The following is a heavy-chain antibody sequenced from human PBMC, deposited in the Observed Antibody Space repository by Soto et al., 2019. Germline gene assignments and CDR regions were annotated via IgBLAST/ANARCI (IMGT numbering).Heavy chain of an antibody. V-gene: IGHV5-51*01. J-gene: IGHJ4*02. CDR1: GYNFAGYW. CDR3: ARGGVSTRTFDY. Sequence: VGSLKISSNGSGYNFAGYWIAWVRQMPGKGLELMGIIYPSDSDTRYRPSFQGQVTISADKSISSAYLQWSSLRASDTAMYYCARGGVSTRTFDYWGQGTPVTVSS. CDR2: IYPSDSDT. D-gene: IGHD3-3*01.